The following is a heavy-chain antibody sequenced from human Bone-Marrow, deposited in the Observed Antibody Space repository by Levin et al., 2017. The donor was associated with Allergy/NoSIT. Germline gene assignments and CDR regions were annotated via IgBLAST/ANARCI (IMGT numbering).Heavy chain of an antibody. CDR2: ISYDAKNT. CDR3: ARSVAGTIWSYSYYGMDV. D-gene: IGHD6-19*01. CDR1: GFTFRSFA. J-gene: IGHJ6*02. V-gene: IGHV3-30*04. Sequence: PGGSLRLSCAGSGFTFRSFAMEWVRQAPGKGLEWVAVISYDAKNTHYADSVKGRFTISRDNSKDTLSLQMDSLRRADTAVYYCARSVAGTIWSYSYYGMDVWGQGTSVTVSS.